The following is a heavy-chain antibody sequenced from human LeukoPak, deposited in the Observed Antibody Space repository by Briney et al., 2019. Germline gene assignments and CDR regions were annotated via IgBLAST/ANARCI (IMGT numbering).Heavy chain of an antibody. Sequence: PGGSLRLSCAASGFTFHDYAMHWVRQAPGKGLEWVSGISWNSDSIGYADFVKGRSTISRDNAKNSLYLQMNSLRTEDTALYYCVKGGGPEYYDNSGYYYEGKEHSFDYWGLGTLVTVSS. CDR1: GFTFHDYA. CDR2: ISWNSDSI. J-gene: IGHJ4*02. D-gene: IGHD3-22*01. V-gene: IGHV3-9*01. CDR3: VKGGGPEYYDNSGYYYEGKEHSFDY.